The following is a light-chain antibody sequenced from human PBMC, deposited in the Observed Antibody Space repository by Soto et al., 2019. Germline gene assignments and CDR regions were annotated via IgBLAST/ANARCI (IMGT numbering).Light chain of an antibody. CDR2: SNN. V-gene: IGLV1-47*02. CDR3: AAWDDSLSFWV. CDR1: SSNIGSNY. J-gene: IGLJ3*02. Sequence: QSVLTQPPSASGTPGQRVTISCSGSSSNIGSNYVYWYQQLPGTAPKLLIYSNNQRPSGVPDRFSGSKSGTSASLAISGLRSEDEADYYCAAWDDSLSFWVFGGGTKLTV.